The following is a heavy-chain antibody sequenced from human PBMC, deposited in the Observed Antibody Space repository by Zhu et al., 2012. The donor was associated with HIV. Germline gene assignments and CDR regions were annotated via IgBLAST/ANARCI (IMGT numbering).Heavy chain of an antibody. Sequence: QVQLRESGPGLVKPSEALSLTCSVSGGSITSHYWTWLRQPPGKGLQWIGSFYYSGNTKYNPSLGSRVTILVDTSKNHFSLSLSSVTAADTAIYYCTSGWQQIYRYWGQGALVTVSS. V-gene: IGHV4-59*11. D-gene: IGHD4-23*01. J-gene: IGHJ4*02. CDR3: TSGWQQIYRY. CDR1: GGSITSHY. CDR2: FYYSGNT.